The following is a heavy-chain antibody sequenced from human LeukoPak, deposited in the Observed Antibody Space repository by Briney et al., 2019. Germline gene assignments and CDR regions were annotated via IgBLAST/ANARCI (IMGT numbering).Heavy chain of an antibody. D-gene: IGHD3-22*01. Sequence: GGSLRLSCAASGFTFSSYAMSWVRQAPGGGLEWGSAISASGGSTYYADSMKGRFTISRDKSNSTVYLQMTSLSAEDTAVYYCARPFEDPNDWDSSGYLNCFDPWGQGTLVTVSS. CDR1: GFTFSSYA. CDR2: ISASGGST. V-gene: IGHV3-23*01. J-gene: IGHJ5*02. CDR3: ARPFEDPNDWDSSGYLNCFDP.